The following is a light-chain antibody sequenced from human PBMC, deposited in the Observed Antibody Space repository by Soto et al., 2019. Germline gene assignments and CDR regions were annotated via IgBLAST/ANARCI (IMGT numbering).Light chain of an antibody. CDR1: QSVSSSY. J-gene: IGKJ3*01. CDR3: QQYGSSPLFT. Sequence: IVLTQSPGTLSLSPGERATLSCRARQSVSSSYLAWYQQKPGQAPRLLIYGSSSRATSIPARFSGSGSGTDFTLTISRLEPEDFAVYYCQQYGSSPLFTFGPGTKVPIK. CDR2: GSS. V-gene: IGKV3-20*01.